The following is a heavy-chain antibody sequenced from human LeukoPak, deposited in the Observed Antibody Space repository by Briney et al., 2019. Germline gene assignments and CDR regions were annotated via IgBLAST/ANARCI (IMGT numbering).Heavy chain of an antibody. V-gene: IGHV1-18*01. CDR2: ISAYNGNT. D-gene: IGHD4-17*01. J-gene: IGHJ2*01. CDR1: GGTFSSYA. Sequence: GSSVKVSCKASGGTFSSYAISWVRQAPGQGLEWMGWISAYNGNTNYAQKLQGRVTMTTDTSTSTAYMELRSLRSDDTAVYYCARGTTTVTTRSYWYFDLWGRGTLVTVSS. CDR3: ARGTTTVTTRSYWYFDL.